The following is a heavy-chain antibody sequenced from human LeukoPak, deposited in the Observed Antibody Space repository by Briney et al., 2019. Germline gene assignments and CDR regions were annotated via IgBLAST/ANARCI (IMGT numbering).Heavy chain of an antibody. Sequence: ASVKVSCKASGYTFTSYAMHWVRQAPGQRLEWMGWINAGNGNTKYSQKFQGRVTITRDTSASTAYMELSSLRSEDTAVYYCARGAPRVLGIDYWGQGTLVTVSS. J-gene: IGHJ4*02. CDR3: ARGAPRVLGIDY. D-gene: IGHD7-27*01. V-gene: IGHV1-3*01. CDR2: INAGNGNT. CDR1: GYTFTSYA.